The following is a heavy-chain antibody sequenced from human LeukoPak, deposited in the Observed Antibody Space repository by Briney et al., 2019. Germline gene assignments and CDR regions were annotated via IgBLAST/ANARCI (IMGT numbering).Heavy chain of an antibody. CDR2: IYSSGST. D-gene: IGHD6-19*01. CDR3: ARGGYTSGWSFDY. CDR1: GGSISNYY. J-gene: IGHJ4*02. Sequence: PSETLSLTCTISGGSISNYYWSWIRQPAGKGLXXXGRIYSSGSTNYNPSLKSRVTMSVDTSKNQFSLKLSSMTAADTAVYFCARGGYTSGWSFDYWGQGTLVTVSS. V-gene: IGHV4-4*07.